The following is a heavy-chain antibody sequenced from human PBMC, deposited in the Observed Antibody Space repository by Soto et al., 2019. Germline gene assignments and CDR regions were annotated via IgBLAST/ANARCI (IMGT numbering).Heavy chain of an antibody. D-gene: IGHD2-15*01. CDR3: AREQVILGTYGMDV. Sequence: QVQLVQSGAEMKKPGSSVKVSCKASGGTFSSYTISWVRQAPGQGLEWMGRIIPILGIADYAQNFQGRVTITADKSTSTAYMELSSLRSEDTAVYYCAREQVILGTYGMDVWGQGTTITVS. V-gene: IGHV1-69*08. J-gene: IGHJ6*02. CDR2: IIPILGIA. CDR1: GGTFSSYT.